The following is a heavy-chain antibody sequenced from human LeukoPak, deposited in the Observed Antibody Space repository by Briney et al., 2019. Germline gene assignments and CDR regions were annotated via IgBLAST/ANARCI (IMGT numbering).Heavy chain of an antibody. Sequence: EGSLRLSCAASGFIFSSYWMHWVRQAPGKGLVWVSRINSDGSSTSYADSVKGRFTISRDNAKNTLYLQMNSLRAEDTAVYYCARRVVVPAAPYYFDYWGQGTLVTVSS. V-gene: IGHV3-74*01. CDR3: ARRVVVPAAPYYFDY. CDR1: GFIFSSYW. J-gene: IGHJ4*02. D-gene: IGHD2-2*01. CDR2: INSDGSST.